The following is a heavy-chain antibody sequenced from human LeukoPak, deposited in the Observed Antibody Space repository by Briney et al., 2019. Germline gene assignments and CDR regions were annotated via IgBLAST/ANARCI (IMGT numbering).Heavy chain of an antibody. V-gene: IGHV3-23*01. Sequence: GGSLRLAWAASGFTFSSYAMSWVRHAPGKGLEWVSSISGSGGSTYYADSVKGRFTISRDNSKNTLYLQMNSLRAEDTAVYYCATPRYYYYYYGMDVWGQGTTVTVSS. CDR1: GFTFSSYA. J-gene: IGHJ6*02. CDR2: ISGSGGST. CDR3: ATPRYYYYYYGMDV.